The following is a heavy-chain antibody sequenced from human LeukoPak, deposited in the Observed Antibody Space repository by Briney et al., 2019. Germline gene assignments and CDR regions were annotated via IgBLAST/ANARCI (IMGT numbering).Heavy chain of an antibody. D-gene: IGHD1-1*01. CDR3: ARHRAPYGTEAFDI. CDR1: GSSFTSYW. Sequence: GASLKISFKGSGSSFTSYWIGWVRRMPGKGLEWMGIIYPGDSDTRYSPSFRGQVTMSTDKSINTAYLQWSSLKASDTAMYYCARHRAPYGTEAFDIWGQGTMVTVSS. J-gene: IGHJ3*02. CDR2: IYPGDSDT. V-gene: IGHV5-51*01.